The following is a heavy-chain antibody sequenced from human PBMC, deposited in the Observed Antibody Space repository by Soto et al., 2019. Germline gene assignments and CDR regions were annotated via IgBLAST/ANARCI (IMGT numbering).Heavy chain of an antibody. CDR1: GGSISSGGYS. Sequence: SETLSLTCAVSGGSISSGGYSWSWIRQPPGKGLDWIGYIYHSGSTYYNPSPKSRVTISVDRSKNQFSLKLSSVTAADTAVYYCARVPPAARLIMWFDPWGQGTLVTVSS. CDR2: IYHSGST. J-gene: IGHJ5*02. V-gene: IGHV4-30-2*01. D-gene: IGHD6-6*01. CDR3: ARVPPAARLIMWFDP.